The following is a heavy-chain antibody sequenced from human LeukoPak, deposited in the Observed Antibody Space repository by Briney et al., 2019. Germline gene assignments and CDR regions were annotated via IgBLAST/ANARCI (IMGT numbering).Heavy chain of an antibody. V-gene: IGHV1-18*01. CDR1: GYTFTSYG. CDR2: ISAYNGNT. CDR3: ARDPSTVAPQGVDY. D-gene: IGHD6-19*01. Sequence: ASVKVSCKASGYTFTSYGISWVRQAPGQGLEWMGWISAYNGNTNYAQKLQGRVTMTTDTSTSTAYMKLRSLRSDDTAVYYCARDPSTVAPQGVDYWGQGTLVTVSS. J-gene: IGHJ4*02.